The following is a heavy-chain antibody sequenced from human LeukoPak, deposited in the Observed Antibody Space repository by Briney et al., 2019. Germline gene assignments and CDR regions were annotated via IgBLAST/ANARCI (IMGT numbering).Heavy chain of an antibody. CDR2: INPNSGDT. V-gene: IGHV1-2*02. Sequence: ASVKVSCKASGYTFTGYCMHWVRQAPGQGLEWMGWINPNSGDTNYAQKLQGRVTMTTDTSTSTAYMELRSLRSDDTAVYYCARGYSGSFDYWGQGTLVTVSS. CDR3: ARGYSGSFDY. CDR1: GYTFTGYC. D-gene: IGHD5-12*01. J-gene: IGHJ4*02.